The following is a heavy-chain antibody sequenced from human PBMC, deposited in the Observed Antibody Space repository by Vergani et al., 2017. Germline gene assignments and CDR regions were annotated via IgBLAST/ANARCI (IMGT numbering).Heavy chain of an antibody. Sequence: QVQLVQSGAEVKKPGASVKVSCKASGYTFTRYAMHWGRQAPGQRLEWMGWINAVNGNTKYSQKFQGRVTITRDTSASTAYMELSSLRSEDTAVYYCARAIGGATDPWGQGPLVAVSS. D-gene: IGHD1-26*01. CDR3: ARAIGGATDP. CDR1: GYTFTRYA. CDR2: INAVNGNT. V-gene: IGHV1-3*01. J-gene: IGHJ5*02.